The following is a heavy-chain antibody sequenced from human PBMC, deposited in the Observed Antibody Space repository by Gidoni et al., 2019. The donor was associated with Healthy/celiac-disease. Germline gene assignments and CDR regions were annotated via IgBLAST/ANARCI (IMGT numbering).Heavy chain of an antibody. CDR1: GGSISSSSHY. CDR2: IYYSGST. V-gene: IGHV4-39*01. J-gene: IGHJ1*01. Sequence: QLQLQESGPGLVKPAENLSRTCTVSGGSISSSSHYWGGIRQPPGKGLEWIGSIYYSGSTYYNPSLKSRVTISVDTSKNQFSLKLSSVTAADTAVYYCARHQRINRVGYCSGGSCLNFQHWGQGTLVTVSS. CDR3: ARHQRINRVGYCSGGSCLNFQH. D-gene: IGHD2-15*01.